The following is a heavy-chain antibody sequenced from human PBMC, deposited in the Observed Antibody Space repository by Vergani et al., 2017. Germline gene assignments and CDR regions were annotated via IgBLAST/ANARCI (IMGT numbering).Heavy chain of an antibody. CDR1: GFTLSTFG. Sequence: QVQLVESGGGVVQPGGSLRLSCAASGFTLSTFGMHWVRQAPGKGLEWVAFIRYDGSNKYYADSVKGRFTISRDNSKNTVYVQMSSLRSEDTAVYYCAKERDAREDRLPDYWGQGTLVTVSS. CDR3: AKERDAREDRLPDY. J-gene: IGHJ4*02. V-gene: IGHV3-30*02. CDR2: IRYDGSNK. D-gene: IGHD5/OR15-5a*01.